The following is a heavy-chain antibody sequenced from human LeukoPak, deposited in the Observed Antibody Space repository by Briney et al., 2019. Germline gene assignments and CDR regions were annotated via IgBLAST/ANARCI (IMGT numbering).Heavy chain of an antibody. V-gene: IGHV3-23*01. Sequence: GGSLRLSCEASGFTFSSYAVTWVRQAPGKGLEWVSGITGSGDTTFYADSVRGRFTISRDNSKKTVYLQMNSLRVEDTAVYYCANGGGGFWGQGTLVTVSS. CDR1: GFTFSSYA. J-gene: IGHJ4*02. CDR2: ITGSGDTT. D-gene: IGHD3-16*01. CDR3: ANGGGGF.